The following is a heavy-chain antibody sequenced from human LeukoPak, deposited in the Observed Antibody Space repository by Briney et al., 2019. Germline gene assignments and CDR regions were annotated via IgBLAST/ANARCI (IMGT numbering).Heavy chain of an antibody. CDR2: IYSGGST. J-gene: IGHJ4*02. CDR3: ARCESSGWFYPFDY. Sequence: GGSLRLSCVASGFTVSSNYMSWVRQAPGKGLEWVSVIYSGGSTYYADSVKGRFTISRDNSKNTLYLQMNSLRAEDTAVYYCARCESSGWFYPFDYWGQGTLVTVSS. V-gene: IGHV3-53*01. D-gene: IGHD6-19*01. CDR1: GFTVSSNY.